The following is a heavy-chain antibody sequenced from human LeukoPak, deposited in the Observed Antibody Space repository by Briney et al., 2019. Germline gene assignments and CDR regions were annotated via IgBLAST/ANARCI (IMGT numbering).Heavy chain of an antibody. Sequence: SETLSLTCTVSGGSISSSSYYWGWIRQPPGTGLEWIGSIYYSGSTYYNPSLKSRVTISVDTSKNQFSLKLSSVTAADTAVYYCASHVFAPTDAFDIWGQGTMVTVSS. D-gene: IGHD2-21*01. V-gene: IGHV4-39*01. CDR1: GGSISSSSYY. J-gene: IGHJ3*02. CDR2: IYYSGST. CDR3: ASHVFAPTDAFDI.